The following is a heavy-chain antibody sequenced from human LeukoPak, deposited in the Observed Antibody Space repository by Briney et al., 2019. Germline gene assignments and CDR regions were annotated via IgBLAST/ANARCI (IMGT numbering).Heavy chain of an antibody. CDR2: IYYSGST. V-gene: IGHV4-59*11. D-gene: IGHD4-11*01. CDR3: ARVSTVRSYYYYYYMDV. Sequence: SETLSLTCTVSGGSISSHYWSWIRQPPGKGLEWIGYIYYSGSTNYNPSLKSRVTISEDTSKNQFSLKLSSVTAADTAVYYCARVSTVRSYYYYYYMDVWGKGTTVTVSS. J-gene: IGHJ6*03. CDR1: GGSISSHY.